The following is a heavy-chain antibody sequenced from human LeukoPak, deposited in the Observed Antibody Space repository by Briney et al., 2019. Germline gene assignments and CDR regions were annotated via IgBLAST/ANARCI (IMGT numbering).Heavy chain of an antibody. CDR2: ISGSGGST. V-gene: IGHV3-23*01. CDR3: GTMEAATSIDY. J-gene: IGHJ4*02. CDR1: GFTFSSYA. Sequence: GGSLRLSCAASGFTFSSYAMSWVRQAPGKGLEWVSAISGSGGSTYYADSVKGRFTISRDNSKNTLYLQMNSLRAEDTAVYYCGTMEAATSIDYWGQGTLVTVSS. D-gene: IGHD2-15*01.